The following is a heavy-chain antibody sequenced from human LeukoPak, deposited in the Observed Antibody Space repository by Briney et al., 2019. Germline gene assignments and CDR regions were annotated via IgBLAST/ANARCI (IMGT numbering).Heavy chain of an antibody. CDR1: GYTFTGYY. J-gene: IGHJ6*03. Sequence: ASVKVSCKASGYTFTGYYMHWVRQAPGQGLEWMGWINPNSGGTNYAQKFQGRVTMTRDTSITAAYMELSRLTSDDTAVYYCARPYNSGPVFYYMAVWGKGTTVTVSS. V-gene: IGHV1-2*02. CDR2: INPNSGGT. CDR3: ARPYNSGPVFYYMAV. D-gene: IGHD3-10*01.